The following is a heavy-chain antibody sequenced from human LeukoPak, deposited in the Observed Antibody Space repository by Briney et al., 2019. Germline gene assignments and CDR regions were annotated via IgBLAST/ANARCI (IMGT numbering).Heavy chain of an antibody. J-gene: IGHJ3*02. D-gene: IGHD5-12*01. V-gene: IGHV3-21*01. CDR1: GFTFSSYS. Sequence: GGSLRLSCAASGFTFSSYSMNWVRQAPGKGLEWVSSISSSSSYIYYADSVKGRFTISRDNAKNSLYLQMNSLRAEDTAVYYCARGYDFGSSEDAFDIWGQGTMVTVSS. CDR2: ISSSSSYI. CDR3: ARGYDFGSSEDAFDI.